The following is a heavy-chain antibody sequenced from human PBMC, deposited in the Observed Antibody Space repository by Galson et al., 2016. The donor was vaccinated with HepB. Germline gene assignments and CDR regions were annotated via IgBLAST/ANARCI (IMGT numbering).Heavy chain of an antibody. D-gene: IGHD3-10*01. Sequence: SETLSLTCTVSGGSISSSSYYWGWIRQPPGKGLEWIGSIYYSGSTYYNPSLKSRVTISVDTSKNQFSLKLGSVTAADTAVYYCASMVRGVTIYYWGQGTLVTVSS. V-gene: IGHV4-39*01. CDR2: IYYSGST. CDR3: ASMVRGVTIYY. CDR1: GGSISSSSYY. J-gene: IGHJ4*02.